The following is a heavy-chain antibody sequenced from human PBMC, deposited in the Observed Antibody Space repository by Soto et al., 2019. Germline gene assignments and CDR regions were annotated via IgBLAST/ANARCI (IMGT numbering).Heavy chain of an antibody. CDR2: IQSRPDGGTT. CDR1: GFTFSNAW. CDR3: TADLQGGSRAVDY. V-gene: IGHV3-15*01. Sequence: EVQLVESGGGLVEPGGSLRLSCAGSGFTFSNAWMSWVRQAPGKGLEWVGRIQSRPDGGTTDYAASVKGRLTISRVDSKNTFYLQMNSLKMEDTAVYYWTADLQGGSRAVDYWGQGTLVTVSS. D-gene: IGHD1-1*01. J-gene: IGHJ4*02.